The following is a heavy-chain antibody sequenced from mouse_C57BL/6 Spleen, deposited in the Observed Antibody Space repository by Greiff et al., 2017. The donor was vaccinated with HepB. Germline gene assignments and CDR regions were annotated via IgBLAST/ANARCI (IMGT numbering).Heavy chain of an antibody. CDR1: GFTFSDYG. CDR3: ARGIYDYGSSYTYWYFDV. CDR2: ISSGSSTI. D-gene: IGHD1-1*01. V-gene: IGHV5-17*01. J-gene: IGHJ1*03. Sequence: EVKLMESGGGLVKPGGSLKLSCAASGFTFSDYGMHWVRQAPEKGLEWVAYISSGSSTIYYADTVKGRFTISRDNAKNTLFLQMTSLRSEDTAMYYCARGIYDYGSSYTYWYFDVCGTETTGSVSA.